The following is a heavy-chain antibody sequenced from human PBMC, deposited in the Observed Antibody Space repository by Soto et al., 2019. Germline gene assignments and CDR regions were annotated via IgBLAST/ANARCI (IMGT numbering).Heavy chain of an antibody. CDR1: GFTFSPFW. J-gene: IGHJ4*02. D-gene: IGHD4-4*01. CDR2: INSDENST. V-gene: IGHV3-74*01. Sequence: EVQLVESGGGLVQPGGSLRLSCAASGFTFSPFWMHWVRQVPGKGPVWVSRINSDENSTSYADSVKGRFTISRDNAKNTLYLQTNSLRAKDTAVYYCARGSNHFDYWGQGTLVTVSS. CDR3: ARGSNHFDY.